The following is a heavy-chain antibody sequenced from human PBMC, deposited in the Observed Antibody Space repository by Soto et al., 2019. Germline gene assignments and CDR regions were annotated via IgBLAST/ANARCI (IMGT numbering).Heavy chain of an antibody. D-gene: IGHD6-6*01. CDR2: INPNSGGT. V-gene: IGHV1-2*04. Sequence: GAPVTVSSTASGYTFSSYYIPWVRQTHGQGLEGMGWINPNSGGTNYAQKFQGWVTMTRDTSISTAYMELSRLRSDDTAVYYCAREAGLVEPIAARLRLEINFDIWGQGTMVTVSS. J-gene: IGHJ3*02. CDR3: AREAGLVEPIAARLRLEINFDI. CDR1: GYTFSSYY.